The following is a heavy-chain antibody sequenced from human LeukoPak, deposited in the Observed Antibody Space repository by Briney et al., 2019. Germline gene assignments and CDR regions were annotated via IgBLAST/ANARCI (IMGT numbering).Heavy chain of an antibody. D-gene: IGHD3-22*01. J-gene: IGHJ3*02. CDR1: GGSFSGYY. Sequence: SETLSLTCAVYGGSFSGYYWSWIRQPPGKGLEWIGEINHSGSTNYNPSLKSRVTISVDTSKNQFSLKLSSATAADTAVYYCARYYYYDSSGFFFGAFDIWGQGTMVTVSS. CDR2: INHSGST. V-gene: IGHV4-34*01. CDR3: ARYYYYDSSGFFFGAFDI.